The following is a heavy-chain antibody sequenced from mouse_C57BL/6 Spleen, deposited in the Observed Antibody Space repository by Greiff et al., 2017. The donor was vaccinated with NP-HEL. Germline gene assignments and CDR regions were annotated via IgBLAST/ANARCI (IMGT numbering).Heavy chain of an antibody. J-gene: IGHJ1*03. CDR1: GFTFSDYY. CDR2: ISNGGGST. D-gene: IGHD1-1*02. CDR3: ARHGSYVGNWYFDV. V-gene: IGHV5-12*01. Sequence: EVQGVESGGGLVQPGGSLKLSCAASGFTFSDYYMYWVRQTPEKRLEWVAYISNGGGSTYYPDTVKGRFTISRDNAKNTLYLQMSRLKSEDTAMYYCARHGSYVGNWYFDVWGTGTTVTVSS.